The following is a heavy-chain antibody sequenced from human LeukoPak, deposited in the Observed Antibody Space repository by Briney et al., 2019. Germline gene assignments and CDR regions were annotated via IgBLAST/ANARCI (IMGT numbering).Heavy chain of an antibody. CDR2: ISSSSSTM. J-gene: IGHJ3*02. D-gene: IGHD3-16*02. CDR1: GFTFSSYS. CDR3: ARDGDTTIVNFAFDI. V-gene: IGHV3-48*02. Sequence: GGSLRLSRVPSGFTFSSYSMNSARQAPGKWLEWVSYISSSSSTMYYADSVKGRFTISRDNATNSLHLQSNSLRDEDTAVYYCARDGDTTIVNFAFDIWGQGTMVTVSS.